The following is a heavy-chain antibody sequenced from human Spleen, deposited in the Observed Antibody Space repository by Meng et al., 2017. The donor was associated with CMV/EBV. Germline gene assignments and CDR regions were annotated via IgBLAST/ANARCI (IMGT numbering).Heavy chain of an antibody. CDR3: AKDRGYTVLGDLDY. CDR2: SRNKANRYTT. Sequence: GGSLRLSCAASGFIFSDHYLDWVRQTPGKGLEWVGRSRNKANRYTTEYAASVKGRFTVSRDESKNSLYLQMNSLKTEDTAVYYCAKDRGYTVLGDLDYWGQGTLVTVSS. CDR1: GFIFSDHY. V-gene: IGHV3-72*01. D-gene: IGHD5/OR15-5a*01. J-gene: IGHJ4*02.